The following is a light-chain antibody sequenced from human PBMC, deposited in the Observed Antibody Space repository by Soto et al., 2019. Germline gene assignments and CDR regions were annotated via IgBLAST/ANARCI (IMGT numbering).Light chain of an antibody. V-gene: IGKV4-1*01. CDR2: WAS. Sequence: DIVMTQSPDSLAVSLGERATINCRSSQTVLYSSNNKNYLAWYQQKPRRPPKLLIYWASNRESGVPDRFNGSGSGTDFTLTISSLQAEDVAVYYCQQYYSTPTFGQGTKVDIK. CDR1: QTVLYSSNNKNY. CDR3: QQYYSTPT. J-gene: IGKJ1*01.